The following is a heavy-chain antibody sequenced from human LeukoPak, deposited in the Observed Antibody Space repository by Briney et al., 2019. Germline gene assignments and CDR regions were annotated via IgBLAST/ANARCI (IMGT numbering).Heavy chain of an antibody. CDR1: GFTFSDYY. J-gene: IGHJ4*02. D-gene: IGHD6-6*01. CDR2: ISSSGSTI. V-gene: IGHV3-11*01. Sequence: GGSLRLFCAASGFTFSDYYMSWIRQAPGKGLEWVSYISSSGSTIYYADSVKGRFTISRDNAKNSLYLQMNSLRAEDTAVYYCARDGIAARNSMYYFDYWGQGTLVTVSS. CDR3: ARDGIAARNSMYYFDY.